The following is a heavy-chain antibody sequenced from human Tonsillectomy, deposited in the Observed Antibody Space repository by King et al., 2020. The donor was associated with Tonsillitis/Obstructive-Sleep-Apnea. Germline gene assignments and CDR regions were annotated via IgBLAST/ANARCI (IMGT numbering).Heavy chain of an antibody. Sequence: VQLVESGGGLVQPGGSLRLSCAASGFTFSSYWMSWVRQAPGKGLEWVANIKQDGSEKYYVDSVKGRFTISRDNAKNSLYLQMNSLRAEDTAVYYCARNLGTTAMAFYFDYWGQGTLVTVSS. CDR3: ARNLGTTAMAFYFDY. CDR1: GFTFSSYW. D-gene: IGHD5-18*01. J-gene: IGHJ4*02. CDR2: IKQDGSEK. V-gene: IGHV3-7*03.